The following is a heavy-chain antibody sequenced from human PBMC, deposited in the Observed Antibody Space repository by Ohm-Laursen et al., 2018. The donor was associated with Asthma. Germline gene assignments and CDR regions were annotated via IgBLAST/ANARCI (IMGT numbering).Heavy chain of an antibody. CDR2: ISAYNGNT. CDR1: GYTFTSYG. D-gene: IGHD6-19*01. Sequence: GASVKVSCKASGYTFTSYGISWVRQAPGQGLEWMGWISAYNGNTNYAQKLQGRVTMTTDTSTSTAYMELRSLRSEDTAVYYCARGGGIAVADYYYYGMDVWGQGTTVTVSS. J-gene: IGHJ6*02. V-gene: IGHV1-18*04. CDR3: ARGGGIAVADYYYYGMDV.